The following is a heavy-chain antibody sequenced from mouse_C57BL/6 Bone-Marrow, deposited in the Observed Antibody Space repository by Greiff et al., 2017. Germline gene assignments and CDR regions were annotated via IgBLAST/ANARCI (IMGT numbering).Heavy chain of an antibody. Sequence: QVQLQQPGAELVRPGPSVKLSCKASGYTFTSYWMNWVKQRPGQGLEWIGVIDTSASYTNYNQKFKGKATLTVDTSYSTAYRQLSSLTSEASAVYCCTRITTVVATDYWGQGTTLTVSS. CDR2: IDTSASYT. D-gene: IGHD1-1*01. CDR3: TRITTVVATDY. V-gene: IGHV1-59*01. J-gene: IGHJ2*01. CDR1: GYTFTSYW.